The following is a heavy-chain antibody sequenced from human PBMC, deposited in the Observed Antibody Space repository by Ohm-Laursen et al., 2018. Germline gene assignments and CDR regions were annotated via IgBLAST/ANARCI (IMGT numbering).Heavy chain of an antibody. J-gene: IGHJ4*02. CDR2: ISYDGSNK. Sequence: SLRLSCSASGFTFSSYGMHWVRQAPGKGLEWVAVISYDGSNKYYADSVKGRFTISRDNSKNTLYLQMSSLRAEDTAVYYCAKDAKPRAYYFDYWGQGTLVTVSS. V-gene: IGHV3-30*18. CDR1: GFTFSSYG. CDR3: AKDAKPRAYYFDY.